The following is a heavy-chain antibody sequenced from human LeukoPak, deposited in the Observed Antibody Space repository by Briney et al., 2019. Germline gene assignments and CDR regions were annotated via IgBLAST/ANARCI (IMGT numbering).Heavy chain of an antibody. Sequence: GGSLRLSCAASGFTFNSYGMHWVRQALGKGLEWVAFIRYDGSNQYYVDSVKGRFTISRDNSKNMLFLQMNSLRVEDTAVYYCAKERAGATFYYYYYMDVWGKGTMVTISS. V-gene: IGHV3-30*02. CDR2: IRYDGSNQ. D-gene: IGHD1-26*01. J-gene: IGHJ6*03. CDR1: GFTFNSYG. CDR3: AKERAGATFYYYYYMDV.